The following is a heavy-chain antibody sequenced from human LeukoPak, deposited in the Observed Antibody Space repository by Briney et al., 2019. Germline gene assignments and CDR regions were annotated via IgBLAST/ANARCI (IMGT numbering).Heavy chain of an antibody. CDR3: VRDFLGESGAGGP. V-gene: IGHV3-21*06. Sequence: GGSLRLSCAASGFTLSTYTMNWVRQAPGKGLEWVSSISPTAISTWYADSLKGRFTISRDNARNLLLLEGNGLRAEDTGVFYCVRDFLGESGAGGPWGQGTLVTVSS. CDR2: ISPTAIST. J-gene: IGHJ5*02. CDR1: GFTLSTYT. D-gene: IGHD3-10*01.